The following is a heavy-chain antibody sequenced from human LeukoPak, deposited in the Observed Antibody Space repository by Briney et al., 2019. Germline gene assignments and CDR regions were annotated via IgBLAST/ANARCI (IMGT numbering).Heavy chain of an antibody. Sequence: GGSLRLSCAASGFTFNNYGIHWVRQAPGKGLEWVAFIRYDGTNKYYSDSVRGRFTISRDKSKNTLYLQMNGLRPEDTAVYYCAKTSSDCSTTTCYAHAEYFQHWGQGTLLTVSS. D-gene: IGHD2-2*01. CDR2: IRYDGTNK. J-gene: IGHJ1*01. CDR1: GFTFNNYG. V-gene: IGHV3-30*02. CDR3: AKTSSDCSTTTCYAHAEYFQH.